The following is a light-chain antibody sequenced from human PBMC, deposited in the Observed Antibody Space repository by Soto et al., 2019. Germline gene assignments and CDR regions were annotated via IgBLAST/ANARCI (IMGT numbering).Light chain of an antibody. J-gene: IGKJ2*01. CDR1: QSVSRY. Sequence: EIVLTQSPGILSLSPGERATLSCSASQSVSRYLVWFQQKPGQAPRLLIYGASSRAPGIPDRYSGRGSGTDFTITISRLEPEDFAVFYCLQYGSSPYACGEGTKLEIK. CDR3: LQYGSSPYA. CDR2: GAS. V-gene: IGKV3-20*01.